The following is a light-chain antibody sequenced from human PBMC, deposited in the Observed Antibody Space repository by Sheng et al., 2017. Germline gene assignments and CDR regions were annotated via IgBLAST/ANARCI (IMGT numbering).Light chain of an antibody. J-gene: IGKJ1*01. CDR2: AAS. Sequence: DIQMTQSPSSLSASVGDRVTITCRASQSISSYLNWYQQKPGKAPKLLIYAASSLQSGVPSRFSGSGSGTDFTLTISSLQPEDFATYYCQQSYSTPTTFGQGTEGG. CDR3: QQSYSTPTT. V-gene: IGKV1-39*01. CDR1: QSISSY.